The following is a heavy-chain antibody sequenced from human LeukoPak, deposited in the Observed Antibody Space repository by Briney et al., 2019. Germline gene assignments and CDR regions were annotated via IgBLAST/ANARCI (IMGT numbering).Heavy chain of an antibody. Sequence: GGSLRLSCAASGFTFSTYAMHWVRQAPGKGLEWVALIRDDGTNKYYADSVKGRFTISGDISKNTLYLQLNSLRAEDTAAYYCAKDAYADYDLRYWGQGTLATVSS. CDR3: AKDAYADYDLRY. J-gene: IGHJ4*02. CDR1: GFTFSTYA. CDR2: IRDDGTNK. D-gene: IGHD4-17*01. V-gene: IGHV3-30*02.